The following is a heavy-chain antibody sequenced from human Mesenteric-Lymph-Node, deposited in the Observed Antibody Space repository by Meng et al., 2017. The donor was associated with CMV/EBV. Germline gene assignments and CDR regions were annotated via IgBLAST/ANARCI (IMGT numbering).Heavy chain of an antibody. D-gene: IGHD3-3*01. CDR3: AKDPHEFWSPYFLDS. CDR1: GFTFTHYG. CDR2: MRYDGTNE. J-gene: IGHJ4*02. V-gene: IGHV3-30*02. Sequence: GESLKISCVTSGFTFTHYGIHWVRQARGKGLEWVASMRYDGTNEYYLDSVKGRFTISRDTSKNTLYLRMNSLRTDDTGVYYCAKDPHEFWSPYFLDSWGQGTLVTVSS.